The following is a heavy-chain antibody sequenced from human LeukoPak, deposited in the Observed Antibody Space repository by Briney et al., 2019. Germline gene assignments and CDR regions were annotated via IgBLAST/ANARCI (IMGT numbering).Heavy chain of an antibody. Sequence: SVKVSCKASGGTFSGYAISWVRQAPGQGLEWMGGIIPIFGTANYAQKFQGRVTITADESTSTAYMELSSLRSEDTAVYYCARGIAVAGIGRFLDAFDIWGQGTMVTVSS. J-gene: IGHJ3*02. CDR3: ARGIAVAGIGRFLDAFDI. V-gene: IGHV1-69*13. CDR2: IIPIFGTA. CDR1: GGTFSGYA. D-gene: IGHD6-19*01.